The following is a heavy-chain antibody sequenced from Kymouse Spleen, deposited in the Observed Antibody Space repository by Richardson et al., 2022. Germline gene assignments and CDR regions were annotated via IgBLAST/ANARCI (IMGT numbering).Heavy chain of an antibody. CDR1: GGSVSSGSYY. CDR2: IYYSGST. J-gene: IGHJ6*02. Sequence: QVQLQESGPGLVKPSETLSLTCTVSGGSVSSGSYYWSWIRQPPGKGLEWIGYIYYSGSTNYNPSLKSRVTISVDTSKNQFSLKLSSVTAADTAVYYCAREGAMVYYYYGMDVWGQGTTVTVSS. CDR3: AREGAMVYYYYGMDV. D-gene: IGHD5-18,IGHD5-18*01. V-gene: IGHV4-61*01.